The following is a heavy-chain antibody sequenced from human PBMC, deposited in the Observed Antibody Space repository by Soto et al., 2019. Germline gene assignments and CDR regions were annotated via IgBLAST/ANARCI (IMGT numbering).Heavy chain of an antibody. V-gene: IGHV3-21*01. Sequence: PGGSLRLSCAASGFTFSDFSMNWVRQAPGKGLEWVSTVSPTSSYIYYADSVKGRFTISRDNANNSVYLQMNSLRAEDTAVYYCARENYWGQGTLVTVSS. CDR2: VSPTSSYI. CDR3: ARENY. CDR1: GFTFSDFS. J-gene: IGHJ4*02.